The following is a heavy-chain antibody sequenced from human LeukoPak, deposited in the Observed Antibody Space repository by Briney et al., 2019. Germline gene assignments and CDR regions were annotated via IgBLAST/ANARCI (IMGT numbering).Heavy chain of an antibody. CDR2: IYYSGST. CDR1: GGSVSSGSYY. V-gene: IGHV4-61*01. D-gene: IGHD2-2*01. CDR3: ARVGCSSTSCMAFDP. Sequence: SETLSLTCTVSGGSVSSGSYYWSWIRQPPGKGLEWIGYIYYSGSTNYNPSLKSRVTISVDTSKNQFSLKLSSVTAADTAVYYCARVGCSSTSCMAFDPWGQGTLVTVSS. J-gene: IGHJ5*02.